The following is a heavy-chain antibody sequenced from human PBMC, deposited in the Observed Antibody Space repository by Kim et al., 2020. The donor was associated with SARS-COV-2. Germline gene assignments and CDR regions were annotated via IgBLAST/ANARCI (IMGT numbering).Heavy chain of an antibody. Sequence: GGSLRLSCVASGFSFSTYHMNWVRQAPGKGLEWLSSISGSTNNRLYTDSVKGRFTISRDNAKNSLFLQMNSLRAEDTAIYYCARDGDYYDSSGYPDYFDFCGKGTPVTVST. D-gene: IGHD3-22*01. J-gene: IGHJ4*02. V-gene: IGHV3-21*03. CDR3: ARDGDYYDSSGYPDYFDF. CDR2: ISGSTNNR. CDR1: GFSFSTYH.